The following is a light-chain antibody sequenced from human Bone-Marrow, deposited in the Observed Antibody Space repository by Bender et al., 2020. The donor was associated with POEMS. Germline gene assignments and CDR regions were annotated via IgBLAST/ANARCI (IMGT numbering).Light chain of an antibody. Sequence: QSALTQPASVSGSPGQSLTISCTGTRNDVGLYNLVSWYQQYPGKVPKLLIYGDNQRPSGASGRFSVSKSRNTASLTISDLQPEDEADYYCCSYTETSAYVFGSGTKVSVL. CDR1: RNDVGLYNL. CDR3: CSYTETSAYV. CDR2: GDN. V-gene: IGLV2-23*01. J-gene: IGLJ1*01.